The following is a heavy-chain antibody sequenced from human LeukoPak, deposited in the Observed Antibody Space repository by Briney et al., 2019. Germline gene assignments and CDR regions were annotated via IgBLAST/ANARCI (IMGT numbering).Heavy chain of an antibody. D-gene: IGHD3-3*01. V-gene: IGHV6-1*01. Sequence: SRTLSLTCAISGDSVSSNSAAWNWIRQSPSRGLEWLGRTYYRSKWYNDYAVSVKSRITINPDTSKNQFSLQLNSVTPEDTAVYYCARADYDFWGGPSPNYYYYGMDVWGQGTTVTVSS. J-gene: IGHJ6*02. CDR3: ARADYDFWGGPSPNYYYYGMDV. CDR2: TYYRSKWYN. CDR1: GDSVSSNSAA.